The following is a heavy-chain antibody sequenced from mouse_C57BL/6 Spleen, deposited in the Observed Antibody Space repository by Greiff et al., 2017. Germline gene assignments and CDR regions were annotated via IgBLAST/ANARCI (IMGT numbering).Heavy chain of an antibody. D-gene: IGHD4-1*01. CDR3: ARSTGTRGYYFDD. V-gene: IGHV1-72*01. CDR2: IDPNRGGT. CDR1: GYTFTSYW. Sequence: QVQLQQPGAELVKPGASVKLSCKASGYTFTSYWMHWVKQRPGRGLEWIGRIDPNRGGTKYNEKFKSKATLTVDKSSSTAYMPLSSLTSEDAAGYYCARSTGTRGYYFDDWGQGTTLTVSS. J-gene: IGHJ2*01.